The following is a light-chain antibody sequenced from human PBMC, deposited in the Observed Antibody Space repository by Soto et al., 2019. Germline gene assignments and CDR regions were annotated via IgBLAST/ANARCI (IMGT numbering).Light chain of an antibody. CDR3: QQRSNWPRT. Sequence: EIVLTQSPGTLSLSPGERAILSCRASQSVSSSYLAWYRQKPGQAPSLLIYGESSRATGIPDRFSGSGSGTDFTLTISRLEPEDFAVYYCQQRSNWPRTFGQGTKVDI. V-gene: IGKV3D-20*02. CDR1: QSVSSSY. CDR2: GES. J-gene: IGKJ1*01.